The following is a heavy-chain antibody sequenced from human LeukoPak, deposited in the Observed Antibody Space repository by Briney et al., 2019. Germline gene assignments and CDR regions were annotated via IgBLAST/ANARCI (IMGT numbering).Heavy chain of an antibody. CDR1: GFTFSSYW. D-gene: IGHD3-22*01. J-gene: IGHJ3*02. V-gene: IGHV3-7*03. CDR2: IKQDGSEK. Sequence: PGGSLRLSCAASGFTFSSYWMSWVRQASGKGLEWVANIKQDGSEKYYVDSVKGRFTISRDNAKNSLYLQMNSLRAEDTAVYYCAKGLHSSGYYYSVNDAFDIWGQGTMVTVSS. CDR3: AKGLHSSGYYYSVNDAFDI.